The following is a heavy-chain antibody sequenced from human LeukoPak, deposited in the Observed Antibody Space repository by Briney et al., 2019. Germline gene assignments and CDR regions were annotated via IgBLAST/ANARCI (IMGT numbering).Heavy chain of an antibody. CDR3: ASPGEAEAFDI. J-gene: IGHJ3*02. V-gene: IGHV4-34*01. Sequence: SETLSLTCAVYGASFSGYYWSWIRQPPGEGLEWIGEINHSGSTNYNPPLKSRVTISVDTSKNQFSLKLSSVTAADTAVYYCASPGEAEAFDIWGQGTMVTVSS. CDR2: INHSGST. CDR1: GASFSGYY.